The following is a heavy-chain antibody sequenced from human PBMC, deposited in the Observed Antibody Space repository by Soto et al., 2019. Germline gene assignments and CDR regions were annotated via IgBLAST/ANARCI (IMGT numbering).Heavy chain of an antibody. D-gene: IGHD5-18*01. V-gene: IGHV1-18*01. CDR2: ISPYNGNT. CDR1: DPSFTSYA. J-gene: IGHJ5*02. CDR3: ARELLVGYNIGYLDP. Sequence: QVLLVQSDAEVKKPGASVKVSCKASDPSFTSYAISWVRQAPGQGLEWLGWISPYNGNTKFAQQFQGRHFRTSDTSASTVYMELRDLRPHDTAVYYCARELLVGYNIGYLDPWGQGTLVTVSS.